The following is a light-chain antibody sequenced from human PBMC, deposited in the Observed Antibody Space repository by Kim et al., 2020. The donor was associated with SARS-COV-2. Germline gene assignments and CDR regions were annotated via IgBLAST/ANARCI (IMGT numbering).Light chain of an antibody. Sequence: ASVGDRVNFTCRASQGISNSLAWFQQKPGKAPKVLIYAASTLQSGVPSLFSGSGSGTDFTLTISSLHPEDVATYYCQKDNAAPWTFGQGTKVDIK. CDR3: QKDNAAPWT. V-gene: IGKV1-27*01. CDR2: AAS. J-gene: IGKJ1*01. CDR1: QGISNS.